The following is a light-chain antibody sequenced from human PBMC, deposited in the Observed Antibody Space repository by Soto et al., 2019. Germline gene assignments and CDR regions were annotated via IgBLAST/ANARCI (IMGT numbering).Light chain of an antibody. CDR3: QQYNKWPAIT. CDR2: GAS. CDR1: QSISSN. J-gene: IGKJ5*01. V-gene: IGKV3D-15*01. Sequence: EIVMTQSPPTLSVSPGERAALSCRASQSISSNLAWYQQKPGQAPRLLIYGASTRATGIPARFSDSGSGTEFTLTISSLQSEDFAVYYCQQYNKWPAITFGQGTRLEIK.